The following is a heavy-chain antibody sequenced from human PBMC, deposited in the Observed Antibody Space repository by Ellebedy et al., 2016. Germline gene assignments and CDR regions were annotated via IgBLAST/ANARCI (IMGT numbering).Heavy chain of an antibody. V-gene: IGHV4-59*01. D-gene: IGHD1-7*01. CDR3: ARGFGTAYFYYGMDV. Sequence: GSLRLSXTVSGDSMSSYYWSWIRHPPGRGLEWIGYIYYSGSIKYNPSLKSRVTISLDTSNSLFSLRLSSVTAADTAVYYCARGFGTAYFYYGMDVWGQGTTVTVSS. CDR2: IYYSGSI. J-gene: IGHJ6*02. CDR1: GDSMSSYY.